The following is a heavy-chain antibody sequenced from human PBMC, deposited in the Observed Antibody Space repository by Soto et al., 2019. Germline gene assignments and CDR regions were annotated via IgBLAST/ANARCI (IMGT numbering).Heavy chain of an antibody. J-gene: IGHJ4*02. CDR3: AKADSSGYYHTYDYFDY. Sequence: PGGSLRLSCAASGFTFSSYGMHWVRQAPGKGLEWVAVISCDGSNKYYADSVKGRFTISRDNSKNTLYLQMNSLRAEDTAVYYCAKADSSGYYHTYDYFDYWGQGTLVTVSS. D-gene: IGHD3-22*01. V-gene: IGHV3-30*18. CDR1: GFTFSSYG. CDR2: ISCDGSNK.